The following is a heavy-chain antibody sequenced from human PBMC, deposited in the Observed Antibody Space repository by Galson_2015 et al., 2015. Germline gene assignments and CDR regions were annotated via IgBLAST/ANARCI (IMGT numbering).Heavy chain of an antibody. CDR1: GYSFTSYW. CDR3: ARRDSPGDYDILTTPYDY. D-gene: IGHD3-9*01. CDR2: IYPDDSDT. J-gene: IGHJ4*02. Sequence: QSGAEVKKPGESLKISCKGSGYSFTSYWIGWVRQMPGKGLEWMGIIYPDDSDTRYSPSFQGQVTISADKSISTAYLQWSSLKASDTAMYYCARRDSPGDYDILTTPYDYWGQGTLVTVSS. V-gene: IGHV5-51*03.